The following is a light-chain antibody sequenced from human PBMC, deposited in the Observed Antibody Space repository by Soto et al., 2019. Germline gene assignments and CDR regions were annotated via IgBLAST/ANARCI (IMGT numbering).Light chain of an antibody. CDR3: QHYNSSLYT. J-gene: IGKJ2*01. V-gene: IGKV1-5*01. Sequence: DIQMTQSPSTLSASVGDRVTITCRASQSISSWLAWYQQKPGKAPKLLIYDASSLESGVPSRFGGSGSGTEFTFTISSLQPDDFATYYCQHYNSSLYTFGQGTKLEIK. CDR2: DAS. CDR1: QSISSW.